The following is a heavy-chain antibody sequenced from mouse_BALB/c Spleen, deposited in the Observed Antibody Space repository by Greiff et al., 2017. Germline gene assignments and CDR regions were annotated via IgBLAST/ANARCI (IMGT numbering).Heavy chain of an antibody. CDR1: GYSFTSYY. CDR3: ARWADYYAMDY. Sequence: LVESGPELMKPGASVKISCKASGYSFTSYYMHWVKQSHGKSLEWIGYIDPFNGGTSYNQKFKGKATLTVDKSSSTAYMHLSSLTSEDSAVYYCARWADYYAMDYWGQGTSVTVSS. J-gene: IGHJ4*01. CDR2: IDPFNGGT. V-gene: IGHV1S135*01.